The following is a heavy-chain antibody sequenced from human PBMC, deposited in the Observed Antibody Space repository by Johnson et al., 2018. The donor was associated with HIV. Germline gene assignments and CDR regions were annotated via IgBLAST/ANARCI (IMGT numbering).Heavy chain of an antibody. D-gene: IGHD1-26*01. V-gene: IGHV3-30*04. CDR1: GFTFSTYA. CDR2: ISYDGSNK. J-gene: IGHJ3*02. CDR3: ASGLGIVGATRSAFDI. Sequence: QVQLVESGGGVAQPGRSLRLSCPASGFTFSTYAMHWVRQAPGKGLEWVAIISYDGSNKYYADSVKGRFTISRDNSKNTLYLQMNSLRAEDTAVYYCASGLGIVGATRSAFDIWGQGTMVTVSA.